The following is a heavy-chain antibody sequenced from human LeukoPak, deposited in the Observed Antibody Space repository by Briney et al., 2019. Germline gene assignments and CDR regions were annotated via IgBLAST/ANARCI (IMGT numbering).Heavy chain of an antibody. CDR2: ISGRGGRT. CDR3: AKKMTTVITFDY. V-gene: IGHV3-23*01. Sequence: QPGGSLRLSCAASGFTFSSYAMSWVRQAPGKGLEWVSAISGRGGRTYYAASVKGRFTISRDNSKNTLYLQMNSLRAEDTAVYYCAKKMTTVITFDYWGQGTLVTVSS. J-gene: IGHJ4*02. D-gene: IGHD4-17*01. CDR1: GFTFSSYA.